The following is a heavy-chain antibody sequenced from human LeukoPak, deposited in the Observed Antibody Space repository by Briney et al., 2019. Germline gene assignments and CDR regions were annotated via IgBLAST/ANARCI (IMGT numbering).Heavy chain of an antibody. CDR3: AKEASYYGGAFDI. V-gene: IGHV3-9*01. CDR1: GFTFDDYA. D-gene: IGHD1-26*01. J-gene: IGHJ3*02. CDR2: ISWNSGSI. Sequence: PGGSLRLSCAASGFTFDDYAMHWVRQGPGKGLEWVSGISWNSGSIGYADSVKGRFTISRDNAKNSLYLQMNSLRAEDTALYYCAKEASYYGGAFDIWGQGTMVTVSS.